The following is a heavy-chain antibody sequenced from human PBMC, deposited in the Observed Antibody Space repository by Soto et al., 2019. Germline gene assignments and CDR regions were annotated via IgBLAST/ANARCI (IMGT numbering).Heavy chain of an antibody. V-gene: IGHV3-21*01. CDR2: ISTSSSYI. J-gene: IGHJ3*02. CDR3: TRDGAPTLTTEFDI. D-gene: IGHD4-17*01. Sequence: GGSLRLSCAASGFTFSSYSMNWVRQAPGQGLEWVSSISTSSSYIYYADSVKGRFTISRDNAKNSLYLQMNSLRVEDTAVYYCTRDGAPTLTTEFDIWGQGTMVTVSS. CDR1: GFTFSSYS.